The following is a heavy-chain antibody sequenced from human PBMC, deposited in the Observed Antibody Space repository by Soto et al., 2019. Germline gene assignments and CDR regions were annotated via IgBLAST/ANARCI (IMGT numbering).Heavy chain of an antibody. D-gene: IGHD3-22*01. CDR1: GGFFSGYY. V-gene: IGHV4-34*01. CDR3: ARVGGISGDSSGYYYGPFDY. J-gene: IGHJ4*02. Sequence: PSEILSPPLPVHGGFFSGYYWSWIRQPPGKGLGWIGEINHSGSTNYNPSLKSRVTISVDTSKNQFSLKLSSVTAADTAVYYCARVGGISGDSSGYYYGPFDYWGQGTLVTVSS. CDR2: INHSGST.